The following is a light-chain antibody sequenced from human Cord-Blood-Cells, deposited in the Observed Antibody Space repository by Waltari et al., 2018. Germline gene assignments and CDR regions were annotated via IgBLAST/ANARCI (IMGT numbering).Light chain of an antibody. V-gene: IGKV1-39*01. Sequence: DIQMTQSPSSLSASVGDRVTITCPASQSISSYLNWYQPKPGKAPKLLIYAASSLQSGVPSRFSGSGCGTDFTLNISSLQAEDFATYYCQQSYSTPHTFGQGTKLEIK. CDR2: AAS. CDR3: QQSYSTPHT. J-gene: IGKJ2*01. CDR1: QSISSY.